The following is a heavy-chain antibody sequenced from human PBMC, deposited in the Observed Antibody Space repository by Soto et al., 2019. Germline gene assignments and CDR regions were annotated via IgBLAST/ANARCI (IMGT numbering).Heavy chain of an antibody. V-gene: IGHV3-23*01. D-gene: IGHD2-15*01. CDR1: GFTFISYA. J-gene: IGHJ4*02. CDR3: AKDLGYCSGGSCYFDY. CDR2: ISGSGGST. Sequence: GGSLRLSCAASGFTFISYAMSWVRQAPGKGLEWVSAISGSGGSTYYADSVKGRFTISRDNSNNTLYLQMNSLRAEDTAVYYCAKDLGYCSGGSCYFDYWGQGTLVTVSS.